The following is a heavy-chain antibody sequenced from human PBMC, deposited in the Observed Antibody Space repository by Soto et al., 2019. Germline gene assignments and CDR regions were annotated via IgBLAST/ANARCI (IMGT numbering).Heavy chain of an antibody. CDR1: GYTLTTYF. CDR3: ARRCDYCGGDCYDS. V-gene: IGHV1-46*03. D-gene: IGHD2-21*01. CDR2: INSSGGIT. Sequence: QVQLVQSGAEVKRPGASVKVSCKASGYTLTTYFIHWVRQAPGQGLEWMGIINSSGGITIYAQKFQGRVSMTSDTSTSTVYMELSSLRSEDTAVYYCARRCDYCGGDCYDSWGQVTLVTVSS. J-gene: IGHJ4*02.